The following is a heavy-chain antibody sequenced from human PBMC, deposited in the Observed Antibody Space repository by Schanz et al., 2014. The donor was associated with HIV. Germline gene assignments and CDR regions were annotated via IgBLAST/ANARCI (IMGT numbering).Heavy chain of an antibody. CDR1: GFTFNYYG. CDR3: AKDAYSSTWYLGENWFDP. Sequence: QVQLVESGGGVVQPGRSLRLSCAASGFTFNYYGMHWVRQAPGKGLEWVSGISWSGGSIAYADSVKGRFTISRDNSKNTLYLQMRSLRPEDTAVYYCAKDAYSSTWYLGENWFDPWGQGTLVTVSS. V-gene: IGHV3-NL1*01. J-gene: IGHJ5*02. CDR2: ISWSGGSI. D-gene: IGHD6-13*01.